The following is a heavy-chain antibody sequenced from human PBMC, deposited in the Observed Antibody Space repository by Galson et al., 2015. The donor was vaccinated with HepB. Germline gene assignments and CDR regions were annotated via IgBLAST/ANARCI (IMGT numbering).Heavy chain of an antibody. V-gene: IGHV3-11*06. CDR1: GFTFSDYD. CDR3: ASEERRGYSSSWFYY. J-gene: IGHJ4*02. D-gene: IGHD6-13*01. Sequence: SLRLSCAASGFTFSDYDMSWVRQAPGKGLEWVSDISSSSSYTNYADSVKGRFTISRDNAKNSLYLQMNSLRAEDTAVYYCASEERRGYSSSWFYYWGQGTLVTVSS. CDR2: ISSSSSYT.